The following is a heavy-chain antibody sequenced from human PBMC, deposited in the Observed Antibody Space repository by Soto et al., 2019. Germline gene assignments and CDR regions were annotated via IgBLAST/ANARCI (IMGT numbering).Heavy chain of an antibody. CDR3: ARSEYYYDSSGFY. CDR1: GGSFSGYY. CDR2: INHSGST. D-gene: IGHD3-22*01. Sequence: SETLSLTCAVYGGSFSGYYWSWIRQPPGKGLEWIGEINHSGSTNYNPSLKGRVTISVDTSKNQFSLKLSSVTAADTAVYYCARSEYYYDSSGFYWGQGTLVPVSS. J-gene: IGHJ4*02. V-gene: IGHV4-34*01.